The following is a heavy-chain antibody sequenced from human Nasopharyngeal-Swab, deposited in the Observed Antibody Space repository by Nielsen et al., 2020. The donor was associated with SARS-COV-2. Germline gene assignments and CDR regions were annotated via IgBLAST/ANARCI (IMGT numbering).Heavy chain of an antibody. D-gene: IGHD3-10*01. Sequence: GESLKISCAASGFTFSSYWMSWVRQAPGKGLEWVANIKQDGSEKYYVDSVKGRFTIFRDNAKNSLYLQMNSLRAEDTAVYYCARAGVGSGSYYWSWGQGTLVTVSS. CDR3: ARAGVGSGSYYWS. CDR1: GFTFSSYW. CDR2: IKQDGSEK. V-gene: IGHV3-7*01. J-gene: IGHJ4*02.